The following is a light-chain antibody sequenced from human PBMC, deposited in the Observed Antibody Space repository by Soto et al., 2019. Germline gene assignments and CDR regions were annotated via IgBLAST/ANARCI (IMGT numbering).Light chain of an antibody. CDR2: DAS. CDR1: QSISSS. Sequence: DIQMTQSPSTLSASVGDRVTITCRASQSISSSLAWYQQKPGKAPKVLLYDASSLESGVPSRFSGSESGTEFTLTISSLQPDDSATYYCQQYHSYYPTFGQGTKVDIK. V-gene: IGKV1-5*01. J-gene: IGKJ1*01. CDR3: QQYHSYYPT.